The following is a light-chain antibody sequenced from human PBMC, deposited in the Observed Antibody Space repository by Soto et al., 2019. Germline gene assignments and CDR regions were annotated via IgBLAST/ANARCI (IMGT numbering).Light chain of an antibody. Sequence: EVVMRQSPATLSFSPGEGATLSCRASQGIGDTLAWYQHKPGQTPRLLIYDTSTRATGIPTRFSGSRSGAEFTLTINSLQSEDFAVYYCQPYNNWPRTFGGGTKVEIK. CDR3: QPYNNWPRT. CDR1: QGIGDT. J-gene: IGKJ4*01. CDR2: DTS. V-gene: IGKV3-15*01.